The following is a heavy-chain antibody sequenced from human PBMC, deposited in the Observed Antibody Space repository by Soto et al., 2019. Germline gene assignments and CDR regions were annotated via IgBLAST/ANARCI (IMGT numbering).Heavy chain of an antibody. CDR1: GFTFSSYG. V-gene: IGHV3-30*18. CDR3: AKDRCSSTICYKGGAFDY. CDR2: ISYDGSNK. J-gene: IGHJ4*02. D-gene: IGHD2-2*02. Sequence: QVQLVESGGGVVQPGRSLRLSCAASGFTFSSYGMHWVRQAPGKGLEWVAVISYDGSNKYYADSVKGRFTISRDNSKNTLYLQMNSLRAEGTAVYYCAKDRCSSTICYKGGAFDYWGQGTLVTVSS.